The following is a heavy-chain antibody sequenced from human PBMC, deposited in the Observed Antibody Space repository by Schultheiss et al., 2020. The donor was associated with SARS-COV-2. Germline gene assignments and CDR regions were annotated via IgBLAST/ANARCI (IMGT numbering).Heavy chain of an antibody. CDR2: INPNSGGT. V-gene: IGHV1-2*02. CDR3: AREVVAGGAYYYGMDV. J-gene: IGHJ6*02. CDR1: GFTLSAYY. Sequence: ASVKVSCKASGFTLSAYYIHWVRQAPGQGLEWMGWINPNSGGTDYAQKFQGRVTMTRDTSISTAYMALSRLRSDDTAVYYCAREVVAGGAYYYGMDVWGQGTTVTVSS. D-gene: IGHD2-15*01.